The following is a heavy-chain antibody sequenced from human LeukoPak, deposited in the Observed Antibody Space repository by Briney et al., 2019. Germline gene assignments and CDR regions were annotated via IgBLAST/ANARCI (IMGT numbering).Heavy chain of an antibody. CDR3: AKGSIAAHDAKTTLDY. Sequence: PGGSLRLSCAASGFTFSSYAMSWVRQAPGKGLEWVSAISGSGSSAYYADSVRGRFTISRDNSKNTVYVEMNSLRVDDTAVYYCAKGSIAAHDAKTTLDYWGQGTLVTVSS. CDR1: GFTFSSYA. J-gene: IGHJ4*02. D-gene: IGHD6-13*01. CDR2: ISGSGSSA. V-gene: IGHV3-23*01.